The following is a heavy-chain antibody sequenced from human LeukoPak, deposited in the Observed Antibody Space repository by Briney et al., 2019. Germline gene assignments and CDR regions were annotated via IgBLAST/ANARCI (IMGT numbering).Heavy chain of an antibody. V-gene: IGHV3-48*01. J-gene: IGHJ4*02. CDR1: GFTFSSYS. CDR3: TTDYYDYVWGSYRPDY. D-gene: IGHD3-16*02. Sequence: PGGSLRLSCAASGFTFSSYSMNWVRQAPGKGLEWVSYISSSSSTIYYADSVKGRFTISRDNAKNSLYLQMNSLKTEDTAVYYCTTDYYDYVWGSYRPDYWGQGTLVTVSS. CDR2: ISSSSSTI.